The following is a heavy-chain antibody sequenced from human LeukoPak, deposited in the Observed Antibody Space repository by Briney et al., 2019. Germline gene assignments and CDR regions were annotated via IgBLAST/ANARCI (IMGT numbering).Heavy chain of an antibody. D-gene: IGHD3-22*01. CDR2: IYYSGST. CDR3: ARQSRQYYYDSSGYLDY. Sequence: SETLSLTWTVSGGSISSYYWSWIRQPPGKGLEWIGYIYYSGSTNYNPSLKSRVTISVDTSKNQFSLKLSSVTAADTAVYYCARQSRQYYYDSSGYLDYWGQGTLVTVSS. V-gene: IGHV4-59*08. J-gene: IGHJ4*02. CDR1: GGSISSYY.